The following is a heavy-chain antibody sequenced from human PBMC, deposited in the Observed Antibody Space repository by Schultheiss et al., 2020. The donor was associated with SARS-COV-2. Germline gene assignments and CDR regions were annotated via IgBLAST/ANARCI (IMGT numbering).Heavy chain of an antibody. V-gene: IGHV3-30-3*01. CDR2: ISYDGSNK. Sequence: GGSLRLSCAASGFTFSDYYMSWIRQAPGKGLEWVAVISYDGSNKYYADSVKGRFTISRDNAKNSLYLQMNSLRAEDTAVYYCARDNRFRAGMDVWGQGTTVTVSS. D-gene: IGHD1-14*01. J-gene: IGHJ6*02. CDR1: GFTFSDYY. CDR3: ARDNRFRAGMDV.